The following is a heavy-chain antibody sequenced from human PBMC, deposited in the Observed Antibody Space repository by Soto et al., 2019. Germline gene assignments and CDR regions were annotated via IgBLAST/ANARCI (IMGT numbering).Heavy chain of an antibody. CDR2: INHSGST. J-gene: IGHJ5*02. D-gene: IGHD1-26*01. V-gene: IGHV4-34*01. CDR3: AREVATRILLRWGDP. Sequence: SETLSLTCAVYGGSFSGYYWSWIRQPPGKGLEWIGEINHSGSTNYNPSLKSRVTISVDTSKNQFSLKLSSVTAADTAVYYCAREVATRILLRWGDPWGQGTLVSVSS. CDR1: GGSFSGYY.